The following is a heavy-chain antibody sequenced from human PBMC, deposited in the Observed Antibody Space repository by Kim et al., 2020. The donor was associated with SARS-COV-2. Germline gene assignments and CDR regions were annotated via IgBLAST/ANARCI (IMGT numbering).Heavy chain of an antibody. V-gene: IGHV1-18*04. CDR3: ARGRLRDDAFDI. Sequence: ASVKVSCKASGYTFSKFDIHWVRQTPGQGLEWVGRISTSTGDTNYSQKLQGRVSMITDTSTSTVYMELTSLRSDDTAVYYCARGRLRDDAFDIWGQGTMV. J-gene: IGHJ3*02. D-gene: IGHD2-8*01. CDR2: ISTSTGDT. CDR1: GYTFSKFD.